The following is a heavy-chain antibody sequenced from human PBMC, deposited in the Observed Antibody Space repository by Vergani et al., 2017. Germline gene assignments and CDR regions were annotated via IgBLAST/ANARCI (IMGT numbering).Heavy chain of an antibody. Sequence: EVQLLESGGGLVQPGGSLRLSCAASGFTFSSYAMSWVRQAPGKGLEWVSAISGSGGSTYYADSVKGRFTISRDNSKNTLYLQMNSLRAEDTAVYYCAKDAGYCSGGSCYMVGQWYFDLWGRGTLVTVSS. CDR3: AKDAGYCSGGSCYMVGQWYFDL. V-gene: IGHV3-23*01. CDR2: ISGSGGST. D-gene: IGHD2-15*01. CDR1: GFTFSSYA. J-gene: IGHJ2*01.